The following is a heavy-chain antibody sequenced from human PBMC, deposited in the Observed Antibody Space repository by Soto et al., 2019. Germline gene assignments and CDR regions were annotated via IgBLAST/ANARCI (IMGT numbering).Heavy chain of an antibody. D-gene: IGHD6-19*01. J-gene: IGHJ3*02. Sequence: SETLSLTCTVSGGSISSYYWSWIRQPPGKGLEWIGYIYYSGSTNYNPSLKSRVTISVDTSKNQFSLKLSSVTAADTAVYYCARQQWLVLNASDILGQGTMVTVSS. V-gene: IGHV4-59*01. CDR3: ARQQWLVLNASDI. CDR1: GGSISSYY. CDR2: IYYSGST.